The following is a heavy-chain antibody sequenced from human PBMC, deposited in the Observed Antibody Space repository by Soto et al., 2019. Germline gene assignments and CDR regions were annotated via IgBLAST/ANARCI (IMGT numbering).Heavy chain of an antibody. J-gene: IGHJ6*02. CDR2: ISAYNGNT. V-gene: IGHV1-18*01. CDR1: GYTFTSYG. CDR3: ARVSTGWGDFWSGYYSVYYYYGMDV. Sequence: ASVKVSCKASGYTFTSYGISWVRQAPGQGLEWMGWISAYNGNTNYAQKLQGRVTMTTDTSTSRAYMELRGLRSDDTAVYYCARVSTGWGDFWSGYYSVYYYYGMDVWGQGTTVTVSS. D-gene: IGHD3-3*01.